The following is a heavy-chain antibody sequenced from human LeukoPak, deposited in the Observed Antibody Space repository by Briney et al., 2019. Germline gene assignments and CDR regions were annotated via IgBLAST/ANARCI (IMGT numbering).Heavy chain of an antibody. J-gene: IGHJ3*01. CDR1: GGSISDSNW. CDR2: IYQSGST. CDR3: ARHPGTAMGIYALDV. Sequence: IPSETLSLTCAVSGGSISDSNWWNWLRQSPGKGLEWIGKIYQSGSTNYNPSLKNRVTISVDKSKNQFSLNLNSVTAADTAVYYCARHPGTAMGIYALDVWGQGTMVTVSS. V-gene: IGHV4-4*02. D-gene: IGHD5-18*01.